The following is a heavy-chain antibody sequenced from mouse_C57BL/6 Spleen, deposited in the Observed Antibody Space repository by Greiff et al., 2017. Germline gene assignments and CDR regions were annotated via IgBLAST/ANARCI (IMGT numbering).Heavy chain of an antibody. J-gene: IGHJ3*01. CDR3: ARVYDYGWVAY. V-gene: IGHV5-4*03. D-gene: IGHD2-4*01. Sequence: EVKLVESGGGLVKPGGSLKLSCAASGFTFSSYAMSWVRQTPEQRLEWVATISDGGSYTYYPDNVKGRFTISRDNAKNNLYLQMSHLKSEDTAMYYCARVYDYGWVAYWGQGTLVTVSA. CDR1: GFTFSSYA. CDR2: ISDGGSYT.